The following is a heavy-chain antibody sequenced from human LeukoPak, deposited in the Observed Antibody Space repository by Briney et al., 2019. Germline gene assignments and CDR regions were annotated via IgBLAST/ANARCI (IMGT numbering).Heavy chain of an antibody. V-gene: IGHV4-39*07. Sequence: SETLSLTCTVSGGSISSSSYYWGWIRQPPGKGLEWLGSIYYSGSTYYNPSLKSRVTISVDTSKNQFSLKLSSVTAADTAVYYCARMVVGATPQLFDYWGQGTLVTVSS. CDR1: GGSISSSSYY. D-gene: IGHD1-26*01. J-gene: IGHJ4*02. CDR2: IYYSGST. CDR3: ARMVVGATPQLFDY.